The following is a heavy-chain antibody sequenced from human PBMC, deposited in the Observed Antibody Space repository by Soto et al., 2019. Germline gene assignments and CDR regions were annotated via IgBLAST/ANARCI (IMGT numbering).Heavy chain of an antibody. J-gene: IGHJ4*02. CDR3: ARGGAGTYCGGDCYPYYFDS. CDR2: IYHSGST. V-gene: IGHV4-4*02. Sequence: QVQLQESGPGLVKPSGTLSLTCAVSGGSISSSNWWRWVRQPPGKGLEWIGEIYHSGSTNYNPSLKSRVTLSVAKAKNLFSLKLSSVTAADTAVYYCARGGAGTYCGGDCYPYYFDSWGQGTLVTVSS. CDR1: GGSISSSNW. D-gene: IGHD2-21*02.